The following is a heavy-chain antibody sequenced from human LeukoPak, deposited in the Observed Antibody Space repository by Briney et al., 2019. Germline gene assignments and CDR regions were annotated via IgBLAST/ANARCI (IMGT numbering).Heavy chain of an antibody. D-gene: IGHD2-21*02. V-gene: IGHV4-38-2*02. CDR3: TREGTAALY. J-gene: IGHJ4*02. CDR2: IYRDGTT. Sequence: PSETLSLTCGVAGFSITGGYYWGWVRQPPGKGLEWIGNIYRDGTTYYAPSLKSRVTISINASTNHFFLNLTSVTAADTAVYYCTREGTAALYWGQGSLVFVSS. CDR1: GFSITGGYY.